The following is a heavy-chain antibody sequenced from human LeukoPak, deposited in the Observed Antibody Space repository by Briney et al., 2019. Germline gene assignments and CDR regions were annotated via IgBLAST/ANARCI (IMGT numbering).Heavy chain of an antibody. CDR3: ARLGRRAYYYYGMDV. J-gene: IGHJ6*02. D-gene: IGHD3-16*01. V-gene: IGHV4-30-4*01. CDR1: GGSISSGDYY. Sequence: SQTLSLTCTVSGGSISSGDYYWSWIRQPPGKGLEWIGYIYYSGSTNYNPSLKSRVTISVDTSKNQFSLKLSSVTAADTAVYYCARLGRRAYYYYGMDVWGQGTTVTVSS. CDR2: IYYSGST.